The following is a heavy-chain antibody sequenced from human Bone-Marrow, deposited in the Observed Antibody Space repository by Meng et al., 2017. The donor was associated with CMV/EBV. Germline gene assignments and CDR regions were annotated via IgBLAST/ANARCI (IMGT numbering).Heavy chain of an antibody. CDR3: ARRQTGIAAARGYYYGMDV. CDR1: GYTFTSYD. D-gene: IGHD6-13*01. Sequence: ASVKVSCKASGYTFTSYDINWVRQATGQGLKWMGWMNPNSGNTGYAQKFQGRVTITRNTSISTAYMELSSLRSEDTAVYYCARRQTGIAAARGYYYGMDVWGQGTTVTVSS. V-gene: IGHV1-8*03. CDR2: MNPNSGNT. J-gene: IGHJ6*02.